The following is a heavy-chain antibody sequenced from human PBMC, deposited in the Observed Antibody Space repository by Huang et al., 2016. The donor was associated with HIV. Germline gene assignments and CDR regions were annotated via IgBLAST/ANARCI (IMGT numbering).Heavy chain of an antibody. D-gene: IGHD2-2*01. Sequence: EVQLVQSGAVVKKPGESLKISCKGSGYTFNGYWIGWVRQIPGKVLEWMGIIYPGDSDTTYSPSFQGQVTISADKSISTAYLQWSGLKASDTAMYYCARQGVGDFVVEPTGLGAFDIWGQGTMVTVSS. J-gene: IGHJ3*02. CDR2: IYPGDSDT. CDR1: GYTFNGYW. CDR3: ARQGVGDFVVEPTGLGAFDI. V-gene: IGHV5-51*01.